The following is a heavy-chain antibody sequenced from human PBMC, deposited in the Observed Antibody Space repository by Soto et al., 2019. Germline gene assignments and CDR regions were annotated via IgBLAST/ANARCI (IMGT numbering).Heavy chain of an antibody. CDR1: GFTFSSYA. D-gene: IGHD6-13*01. CDR3: AKHQTLPGIAAAGHY. J-gene: IGHJ4*02. V-gene: IGHV3-23*01. Sequence: EVQLLEAGGGLVQPGGSLRLSCAASGFTFSSYAMSWVRQAPGKGLEWVSAISGSGGSTYYADSVKGRFTISRDNSKNTLYLQMNSLRAEDTAVYYCAKHQTLPGIAAAGHYWGQGTLVTVSS. CDR2: ISGSGGST.